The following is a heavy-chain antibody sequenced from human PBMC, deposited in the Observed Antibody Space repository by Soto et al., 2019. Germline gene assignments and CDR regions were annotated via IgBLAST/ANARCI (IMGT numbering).Heavy chain of an antibody. D-gene: IGHD4-17*01. CDR1: WGSISIYY. CDR2: IYYSGST. Sequence: LXLTFTVSWGSISIYYWSWVRQPPVNGLEWIGYIYYSGSTNYNPSLKSRFTISVDTSKNQFSLKLSSVTAADTAVYYCARSDDYGDYGIRGYYYYGMDVWGQGTTVTVSS. J-gene: IGHJ6*02. V-gene: IGHV4-59*01. CDR3: ARSDDYGDYGIRGYYYYGMDV.